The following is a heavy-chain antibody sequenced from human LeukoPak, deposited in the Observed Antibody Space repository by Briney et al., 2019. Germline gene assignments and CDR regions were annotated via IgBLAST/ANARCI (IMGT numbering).Heavy chain of an antibody. CDR1: GGSISSSSYH. CDR3: AREGTGYYYDSSGYYYY. D-gene: IGHD3-22*01. V-gene: IGHV4-39*02. CDR2: IYYSGST. J-gene: IGHJ4*02. Sequence: SSETLSLTCTVSGGSISSSSYHWGWIRQPPGKGLEWIGSIYYSGSTYYNPSLKSRVTISVDTSKNQFSLKLSSVTAADTAVYYCAREGTGYYYDSSGYYYYWGQGTLVTVSS.